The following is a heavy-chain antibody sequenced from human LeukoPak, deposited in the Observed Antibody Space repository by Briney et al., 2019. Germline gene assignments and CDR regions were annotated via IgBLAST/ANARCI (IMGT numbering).Heavy chain of an antibody. D-gene: IGHD3-3*01. Sequence: PSGTLSLTCAVSGGSISSNNWWSWVRQPPNKGLEWIGEMYHSGSAIYNPSLKSRVTISVDKSKNQFSLKPSSVTAADTAVYYCARGGPARFLEWLPTKYYYYYMDVWGKGTTVTVSS. CDR2: MYHSGSA. V-gene: IGHV4-4*02. CDR3: ARGGPARFLEWLPTKYYYYYMDV. J-gene: IGHJ6*03. CDR1: GGSISSNNW.